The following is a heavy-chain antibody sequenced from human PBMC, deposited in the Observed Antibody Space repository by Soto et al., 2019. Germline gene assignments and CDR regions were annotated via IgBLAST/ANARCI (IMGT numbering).Heavy chain of an antibody. J-gene: IGHJ6*02. Sequence: ASVKVSCKASGYTFSGYRITWVRQAPGQGLEWMGRISGYNGNTNYARTLRGRLTLTTDTSTSTAYMELRSLTSDDTAVYYCARDVFCGGAPACPDMDVWGQGTTVTVSS. D-gene: IGHD2-21*01. CDR2: ISGYNGNT. CDR1: GYTFSGYR. CDR3: ARDVFCGGAPACPDMDV. V-gene: IGHV1-18*04.